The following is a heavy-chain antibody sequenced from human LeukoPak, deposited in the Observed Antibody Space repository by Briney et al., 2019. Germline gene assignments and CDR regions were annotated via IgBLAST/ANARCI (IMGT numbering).Heavy chain of an antibody. D-gene: IGHD3-22*01. CDR3: ARGPYYYDSSGYYMDV. CDR1: GFTFSDYY. J-gene: IGHJ6*03. V-gene: IGHV3-11*04. Sequence: PGGSLRLSCAASGFTFSDYYMSWIRQAPVRGLEWGSCISSSGSTIYYADSVKGRFTISRDNAKNSLYMQMNSLTADDTDAYYSARGPYYYDSSGYYMDVWGKGTTVTVSS. CDR2: ISSSGSTI.